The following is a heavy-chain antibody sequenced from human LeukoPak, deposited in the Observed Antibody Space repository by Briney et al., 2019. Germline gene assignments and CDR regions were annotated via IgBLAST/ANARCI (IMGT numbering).Heavy chain of an antibody. CDR3: ARDSYYYDSSGYPPYYYYYYGMDV. CDR1: GFTFSSYG. CDR2: ISYDGSNK. D-gene: IGHD3-22*01. V-gene: IGHV3-30*03. Sequence: GGSLRLSCAASGFTFSSYGMHWVRQAPGKGLEWVAVISYDGSNKYYADSVKGRFTISRDNSKNTLYLQMNSLRAEDTAVYYCARDSYYYDSSGYPPYYYYYYGMDVWGQGTTVTVSS. J-gene: IGHJ6*02.